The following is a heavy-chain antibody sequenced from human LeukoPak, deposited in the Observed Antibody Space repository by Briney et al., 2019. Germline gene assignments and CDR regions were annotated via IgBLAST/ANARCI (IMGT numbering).Heavy chain of an antibody. J-gene: IGHJ4*02. CDR1: GGSFSGYY. CDR3: ARGRGDSSGYYDEEFDY. Sequence: SETLSLTCAVYGGSFSGYYWSWIRQPPGKGLEWIGEIKHSGSTNYNPSLKSRVTISVDTSKNQFSLKLSSVTAADTAVYYCARGRGDSSGYYDEEFDYWGQGTLVTVSS. V-gene: IGHV4-34*01. CDR2: IKHSGST. D-gene: IGHD3-22*01.